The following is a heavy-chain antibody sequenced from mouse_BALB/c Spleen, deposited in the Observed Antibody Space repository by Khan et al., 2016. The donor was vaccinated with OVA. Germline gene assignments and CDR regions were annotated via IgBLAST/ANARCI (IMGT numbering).Heavy chain of an antibody. V-gene: IGHV3-2*02. Sequence: EVQLVESGPGLVKPSQSLSLTCTVTGYSITSEYAWNWIRQFPGNQLEWMGYISSTGSTSYNPSLKSRISITRDTSKNQFFLQLKSVTTEDTATMYVARSLYYGYGYALDYWGRGTSVTVSS. CDR1: GYSITSEYA. D-gene: IGHD2-2*01. CDR3: ARSLYYGYGYALDY. CDR2: ISSTGST. J-gene: IGHJ4*01.